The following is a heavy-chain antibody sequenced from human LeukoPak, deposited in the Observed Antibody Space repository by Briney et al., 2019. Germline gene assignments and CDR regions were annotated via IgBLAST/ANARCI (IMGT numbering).Heavy chain of an antibody. CDR3: ARPRGNGPGMAYFDY. J-gene: IGHJ4*02. D-gene: IGHD5-24*01. V-gene: IGHV5-51*01. CDR1: GYSFTSYW. Sequence: GESLKISCKGSGYSFTSYWIGWVRQMPGKGLEWMGIIYPGDSDTRYSPSFQGQVTISADKSSNTAYLQWSSLKDSDTAMFYCARPRGNGPGMAYFDYWGQGTLVTVSS. CDR2: IYPGDSDT.